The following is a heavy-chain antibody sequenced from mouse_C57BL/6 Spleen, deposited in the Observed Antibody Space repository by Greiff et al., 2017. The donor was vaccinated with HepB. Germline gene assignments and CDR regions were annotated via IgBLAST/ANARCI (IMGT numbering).Heavy chain of an antibody. CDR3: ARQYSNEYYYAMDY. Sequence: VKLQESGPGLVAPSQSLSITCTVSGFSLTSYGVHWVRQPPGKGLEWLVVIWSDGSTTYNSALKSRLSISKDNSKSQVILKMNSLQTDDTAMYYGARQYSNEYYYAMDYWGQGTSVTVSS. J-gene: IGHJ4*01. V-gene: IGHV2-6-1*01. CDR2: IWSDGST. D-gene: IGHD2-5*01. CDR1: GFSLTSYG.